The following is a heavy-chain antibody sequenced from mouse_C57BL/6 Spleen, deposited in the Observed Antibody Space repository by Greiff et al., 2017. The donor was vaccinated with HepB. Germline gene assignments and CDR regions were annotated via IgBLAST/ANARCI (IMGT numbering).Heavy chain of an antibody. D-gene: IGHD2-3*01. CDR1: GYSITSGYY. J-gene: IGHJ1*03. CDR2: ISYDGSN. V-gene: IGHV3-6*01. Sequence: EVQLQQSGPGLVKPSQSLSLTCSVTGYSITSGYYWNWIRQFPGNKLEWMGYISYDGSNNYNPSLKNRISITRDTSKNQFFLKLNSVTTEDTATYYCASDERGLLTYWYFDVWGTGTTVTVSS. CDR3: ASDERGLLTYWYFDV.